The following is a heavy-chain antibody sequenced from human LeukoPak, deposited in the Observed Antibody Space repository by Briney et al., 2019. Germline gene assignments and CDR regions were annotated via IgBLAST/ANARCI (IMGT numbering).Heavy chain of an antibody. J-gene: IGHJ4*02. CDR3: ARAQGNYYDSSGYPDY. CDR2: IYTSGST. D-gene: IGHD3-22*01. Sequence: SAETLSLTCSVCVGSISSGSYCWSWIRQPAGKGLEWLGRIYTSGSTNYNPSLKGRVTISVDTSKNQFSLKLSAVTAADTAVYYCARAQGNYYDSSGYPDYWGQGTLVTVSS. V-gene: IGHV4-61*02. CDR1: VGSISSGSYC.